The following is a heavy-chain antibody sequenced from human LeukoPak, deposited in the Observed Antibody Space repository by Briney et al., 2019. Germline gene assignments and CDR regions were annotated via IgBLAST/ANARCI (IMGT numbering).Heavy chain of an antibody. J-gene: IGHJ4*02. CDR1: GYRFTSYW. CDR2: IYGADYTT. Sequence: GESLQISCKGSGYRFTSYWIGWVRQMPGKGLEWMGVIYGADYTTIYSPPFHGQITISADKSISTAYLQWTSLKASDTAMYYCARRPAGTRTVDYWGQGALVTVSS. V-gene: IGHV5-51*01. D-gene: IGHD1-7*01. CDR3: ARRPAGTRTVDY.